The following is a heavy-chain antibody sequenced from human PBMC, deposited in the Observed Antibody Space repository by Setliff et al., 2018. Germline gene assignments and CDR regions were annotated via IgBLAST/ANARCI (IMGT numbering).Heavy chain of an antibody. CDR3: ARRRGYCSGGSCSDGWVNWFDP. V-gene: IGHV1-69*06. D-gene: IGHD2-15*01. CDR2: IIPVFGTA. Sequence: ASVKVSCKASGGTFSSYAISWVRQAPGQGFEWMGGIIPVFGTAKYAQKFQGRVTITADKSTSTAYMELSSLRSEDTAVYYCARRRGYCSGGSCSDGWVNWFDPWGQGTLVTVSS. CDR1: GGTFSSYA. J-gene: IGHJ5*02.